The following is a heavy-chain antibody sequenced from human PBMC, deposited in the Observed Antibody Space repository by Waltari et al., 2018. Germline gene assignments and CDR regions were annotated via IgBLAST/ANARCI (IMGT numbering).Heavy chain of an antibody. D-gene: IGHD6-6*01. CDR3: ARAPISSIAARRGWFDP. CDR1: GYTFTGYY. Sequence: QVQLVQSGAEVKKPGASVKVSCKASGYTFTGYYMHWVRQAPGKGLEWRGRINPNSGGTSYAQKFQGRVTMTRDTSISTAYMELSRLRSDDTAVYYCARAPISSIAARRGWFDPWGQGTLVTVSS. CDR2: INPNSGGT. V-gene: IGHV1-2*06. J-gene: IGHJ5*02.